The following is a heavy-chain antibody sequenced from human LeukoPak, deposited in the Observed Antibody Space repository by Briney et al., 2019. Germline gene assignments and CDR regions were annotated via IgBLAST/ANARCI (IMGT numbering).Heavy chain of an antibody. D-gene: IGHD5-18*01. V-gene: IGHV1-2*02. CDR2: INPNSGGT. Sequence: GASVKVSCKASGYTFTGYYMHWVRQAPGQGLEWMGWINPNSGGTNYAQKFQGRVTMTRDTSISTAYMELSRLRSDDTAVYYCARENSYRGSRRNDYYMDVWGKGTTVTVSS. CDR3: ARENSYRGSRRNDYYMDV. J-gene: IGHJ6*03. CDR1: GYTFTGYY.